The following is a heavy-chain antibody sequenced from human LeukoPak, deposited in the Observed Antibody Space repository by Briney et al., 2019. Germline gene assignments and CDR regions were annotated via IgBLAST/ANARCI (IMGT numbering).Heavy chain of an antibody. D-gene: IGHD6-19*01. J-gene: IGHJ4*02. V-gene: IGHV1-18*04. CDR3: ARDLKRGYSSGRYSWGTGSSNDY. CDR1: GYTFTGYY. CDR2: INGYNGNT. Sequence: ASVKVSCKASGYTFTGYYMHWVRQAPGQGLEWMGWINGYNGNTNYAQQKLQGRVTMTTDTSTSTAYMELRSLRSDATAVYYCARDLKRGYSSGRYSWGTGSSNDYWGQGTLVTVSS.